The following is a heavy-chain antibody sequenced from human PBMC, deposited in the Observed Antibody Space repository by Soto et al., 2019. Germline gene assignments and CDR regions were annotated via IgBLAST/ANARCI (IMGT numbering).Heavy chain of an antibody. V-gene: IGHV3-23*01. CDR2: ISGSGRST. CDR1: GFTFSNYA. Sequence: PGGSLRLSCAASGFTFSNYAMSWVRQAPGQGLEWVSAISGSGRSTYYADSVRGRFTISRDNSKNTLSLQMNSLRAEDTAQYYCAKRGRGNSESWGQGTQVTVSS. D-gene: IGHD2-21*01. CDR3: AKRGRGNSES. J-gene: IGHJ5*02.